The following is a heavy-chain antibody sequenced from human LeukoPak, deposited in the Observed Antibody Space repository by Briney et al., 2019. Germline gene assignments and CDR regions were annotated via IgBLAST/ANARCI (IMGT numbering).Heavy chain of an antibody. J-gene: IGHJ4*02. CDR2: ISGSGGST. V-gene: IGHV3-23*01. CDR1: GFTFSSYA. CDR3: AKDPPGIVGATGEDY. D-gene: IGHD1-26*01. Sequence: GGSLRLSCAACGFTFSSYAMSWVRQAPGKGLEWVSAISGSGGSTYYADSVKGRFTISRDNSKNTLYLQMNSLRAEDTAVYYCAKDPPGIVGATGEDYWGQGTLVTVSS.